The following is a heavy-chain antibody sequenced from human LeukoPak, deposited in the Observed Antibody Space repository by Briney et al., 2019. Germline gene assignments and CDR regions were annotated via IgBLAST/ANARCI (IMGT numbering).Heavy chain of an antibody. CDR2: IKSKSDGGTT. D-gene: IGHD3-10*01. Sequence: GGSLRLSCAASGFPFTNAWLSWVRQAPGKGLEWVGRIKSKSDGGTTDYAAPVRGRFTISRDDSKKMLFLQMDSLQTEDTAVYYCTTDSGLLLWSGESPPNWFDPWGQGTLVTVSS. CDR3: TTDSGLLLWSGESPPNWFDP. V-gene: IGHV3-15*01. J-gene: IGHJ5*02. CDR1: GFPFTNAW.